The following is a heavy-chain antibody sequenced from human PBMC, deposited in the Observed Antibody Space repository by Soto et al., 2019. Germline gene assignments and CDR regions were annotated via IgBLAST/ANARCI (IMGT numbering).Heavy chain of an antibody. Sequence: EVQLLESGGGLVQPGGSLRLSCAASGFTFGSYFMRWVRQTPGQGLEWVLTVSDGGSTYYADSVKGRFTVSRDNSKNMVYLQMNSMRAEDTAVYYCAKGRGQNYKYDIGVWGRGTTVTVAS. CDR2: VSDGGST. V-gene: IGHV3-23*01. D-gene: IGHD5-12*01. CDR1: GFTFGSYF. CDR3: AKGRGQNYKYDIGV. J-gene: IGHJ6*02.